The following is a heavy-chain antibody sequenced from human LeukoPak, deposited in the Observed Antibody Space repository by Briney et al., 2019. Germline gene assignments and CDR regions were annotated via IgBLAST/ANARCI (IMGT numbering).Heavy chain of an antibody. CDR2: IATSSNDI. V-gene: IGHV3-21*01. J-gene: IGHJ3*02. D-gene: IGHD3-10*01. CDR1: GFTFSTYS. CDR3: ARGRSITIIRGVARSDGFDI. Sequence: GGSLRLSCAATGFTFSTYSMNWVRQAPGKGLEWVSSIATSSNDIYYADSMKGRFTISRDNAKNSVYLQMNSLRPEDTAVYYCARGRSITIIRGVARSDGFDIWGQGTTVTVS.